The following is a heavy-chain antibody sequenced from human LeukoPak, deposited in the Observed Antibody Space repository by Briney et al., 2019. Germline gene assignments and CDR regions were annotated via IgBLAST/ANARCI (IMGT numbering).Heavy chain of an antibody. J-gene: IGHJ3*01. V-gene: IGHV3-21*06. D-gene: IGHD1-26*01. CDR1: GFTFKSYG. CDR2: IPGSGSGM. CDR3: AKVQSDIVGAVFFSFDV. Sequence: VGPLRLSSGVSGFTFKSYGMNWVRQAPGQGVEGSASIPGSGSGMVYADSVKCQHIIYRDNPKNSLYMQMHSLRVEVTALYFCAKVQSDIVGAVFFSFDVWGQGTTVTVSS.